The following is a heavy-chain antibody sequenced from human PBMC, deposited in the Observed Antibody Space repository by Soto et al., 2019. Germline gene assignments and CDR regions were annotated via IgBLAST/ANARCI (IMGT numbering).Heavy chain of an antibody. V-gene: IGHV3-23*01. CDR1: GFTFSSYA. CDR3: AKDSPLDFDWLSPDAFDI. D-gene: IGHD3-9*01. Sequence: PGGSLRLSCAASGFTFSSYAMSWVRQAPGKGLEWVSAISGSGGSTYYADSVKGRFTISRDNSKNTLYLQMNSLRAKDTAVYYCAKDSPLDFDWLSPDAFDIWGQGTMVTVSS. CDR2: ISGSGGST. J-gene: IGHJ3*02.